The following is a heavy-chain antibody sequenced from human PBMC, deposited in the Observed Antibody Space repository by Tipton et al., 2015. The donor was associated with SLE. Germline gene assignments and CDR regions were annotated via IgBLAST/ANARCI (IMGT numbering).Heavy chain of an antibody. Sequence: GLVKPSQTLSLTCAISGDSVSTNSAAWSWIRQPPGKGLEWIGYIYHSGTTNYNPSLKSRITISVDTSKNQFSLKLSSVTAADTAVYYCASLGRQSPLDYWGQGTLVTVSS. J-gene: IGHJ4*02. D-gene: IGHD1-26*01. CDR1: GDSVSTNSAA. CDR3: ASLGRQSPLDY. V-gene: IGHV4-59*08. CDR2: IYHSGTT.